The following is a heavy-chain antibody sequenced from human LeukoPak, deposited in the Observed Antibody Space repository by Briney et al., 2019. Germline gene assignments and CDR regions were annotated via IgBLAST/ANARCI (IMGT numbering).Heavy chain of an antibody. CDR2: ISNSSTYI. CDR3: ARDPEAQYYFDY. V-gene: IGHV3-21*01. CDR1: GITFSSYS. J-gene: IGHJ4*02. Sequence: GGSLRLSCAASGITFSSYSMNWVRQAPGKGLDWVSSISNSSTYIYYADSVKGRFSISRDNAKNSLYLQMNSLRAEDTAVYYCARDPEAQYYFDYWGQGTLLTVSS.